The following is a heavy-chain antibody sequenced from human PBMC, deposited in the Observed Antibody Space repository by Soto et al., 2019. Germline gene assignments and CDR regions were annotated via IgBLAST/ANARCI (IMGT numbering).Heavy chain of an antibody. J-gene: IGHJ4*02. V-gene: IGHV3-53*01. D-gene: IGHD3-10*01. CDR3: ATPPGGGGY. Sequence: EVQLVESGGGLIQPGGSLRLSCAVSGFTVSNNYMSWVRQAPGKGLEGVSVIYSGGYTAYGDSVKGRFTISRDNSKNTQFLQINGRGADDRAVYLGATPPGGGGYWGQGTLVTVSS. CDR1: GFTVSNNY. CDR2: IYSGGYT.